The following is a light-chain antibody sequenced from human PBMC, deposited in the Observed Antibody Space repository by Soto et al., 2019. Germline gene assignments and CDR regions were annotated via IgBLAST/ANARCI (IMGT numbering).Light chain of an antibody. Sequence: DIQMTQSPSTLYASIGDRVTITCRASQSISDWLAWHQQKPGEAPKLLIYKASILESGVPSRFSGSGFGTEFTLTINSLQPDDFATYYCQQYDTYWTFGQGTKVE. CDR3: QQYDTYWT. J-gene: IGKJ1*01. CDR2: KAS. CDR1: QSISDW. V-gene: IGKV1-5*03.